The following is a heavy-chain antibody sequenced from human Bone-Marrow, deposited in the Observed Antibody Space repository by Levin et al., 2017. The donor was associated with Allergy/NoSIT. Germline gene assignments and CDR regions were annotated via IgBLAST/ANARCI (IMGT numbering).Heavy chain of an antibody. CDR3: ARDRLLAAAGYYVDY. Sequence: PSETLSLTCTVSGGSISSSSYYWGWIRQPPGKGLEWIGSIYYSGSTYYNPSLKSRVTISVDTSKNQFSLKLSSVTAADTAVYYCARDRLLAAAGYYVDYWGQGTLVTVSS. V-gene: IGHV4-39*07. D-gene: IGHD6-13*01. J-gene: IGHJ4*02. CDR1: GGSISSSSYY. CDR2: IYYSGST.